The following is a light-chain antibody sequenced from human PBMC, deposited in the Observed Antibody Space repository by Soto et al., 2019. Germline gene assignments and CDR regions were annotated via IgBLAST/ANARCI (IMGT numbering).Light chain of an antibody. J-gene: IGKJ3*01. CDR1: QSVSGY. CDR2: DVS. V-gene: IGKV3-11*01. CDR3: QQRSNWLFT. Sequence: EIVLTQSPATLSLSPGDRATLSCRASQSVSGYLAWYQQKPGQAPRLLIYDVSSRATDLPARFSGSGSGTVSPLTISSLEPEDFAVYYCQQRSNWLFTFGPGTKVDIK.